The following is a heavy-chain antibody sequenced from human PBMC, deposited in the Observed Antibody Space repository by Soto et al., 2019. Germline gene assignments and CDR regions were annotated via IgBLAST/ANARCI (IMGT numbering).Heavy chain of an antibody. V-gene: IGHV4-34*01. D-gene: IGHD3-16*02. Sequence: SETLSLTCAVYGGSFSGYYWSWIRQPPGKGLEWIGEINHSGSTNYNPSLKSRVTISVDTSKNQFSLKLSSVTAADTAVYCCARGYRWKTIGDYWGQGTLVTVSS. CDR3: ARGYRWKTIGDY. CDR1: GGSFSGYY. CDR2: INHSGST. J-gene: IGHJ4*02.